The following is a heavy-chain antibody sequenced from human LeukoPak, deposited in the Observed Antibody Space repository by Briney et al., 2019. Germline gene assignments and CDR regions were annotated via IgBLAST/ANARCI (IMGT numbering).Heavy chain of an antibody. Sequence: GESLGLSCAASGFSFSRNAMNWLRQTPGKGLEWVSGVGGTNVDTSYAESVKGRFTISRDNSRNTAYLVMNNLRAEDTAVYYCATHDTTVGVFWGQGTLVTVSS. CDR1: GFSFSRNA. V-gene: IGHV3-23*01. D-gene: IGHD1-26*01. CDR2: VGGTNVDT. J-gene: IGHJ4*02. CDR3: ATHDTTVGVF.